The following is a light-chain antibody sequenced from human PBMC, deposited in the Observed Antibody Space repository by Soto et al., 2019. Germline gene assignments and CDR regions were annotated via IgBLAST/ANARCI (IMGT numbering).Light chain of an antibody. V-gene: IGKV1-33*01. Sequence: DIQMTQSPSSLSASVGDRVTITCQASQDITNYLNWYQQKPGKAPKLLIYDATNLKTGVPSTFSGSGSGTDFSFTISSLQPEDIATYYCQYYDSLLEMFTFGPGTKVDIK. CDR2: DAT. CDR1: QDITNY. CDR3: QYYDSLLEMFT. J-gene: IGKJ3*01.